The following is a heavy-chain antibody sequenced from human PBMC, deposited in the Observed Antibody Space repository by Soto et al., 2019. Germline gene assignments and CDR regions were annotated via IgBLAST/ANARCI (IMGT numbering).Heavy chain of an antibody. CDR2: INPNRGGT. J-gene: IGHJ3*02. Sequence: ASVKVSCKASGYTFTGYYMHWVRQAPGQGLEWMGWINPNRGGTNYAQKFQGWVTRTRDTSISTAYMELSRLRSDDTAVYYCARGTQDGGSGYYSPLWPLAIWGQGTMVTVAS. V-gene: IGHV1-2*04. CDR3: ARGTQDGGSGYYSPLWPLAI. D-gene: IGHD3-3*01. CDR1: GYTFTGYY.